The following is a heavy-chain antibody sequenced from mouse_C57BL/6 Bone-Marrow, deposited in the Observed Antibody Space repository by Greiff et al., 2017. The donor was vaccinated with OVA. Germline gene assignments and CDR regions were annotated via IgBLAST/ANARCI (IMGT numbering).Heavy chain of an antibody. CDR2: IHPNSGST. V-gene: IGHV1-64*01. Sequence: VQLQQPGAELVKPGASVKLSCKASGYTFTSYWMHWVKQRPGQGLEWIGMIHPNSGSTNYNEKFKSKATLTVDKSSSTAYMQLSSLTSEDSAVYYCARKNSGSSSFDYWGKGTTLTVSS. CDR1: GYTFTSYW. J-gene: IGHJ2*01. CDR3: ARKNSGSSSFDY. D-gene: IGHD1-1*01.